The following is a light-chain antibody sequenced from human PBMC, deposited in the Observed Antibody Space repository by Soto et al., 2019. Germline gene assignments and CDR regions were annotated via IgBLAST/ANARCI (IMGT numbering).Light chain of an antibody. Sequence: QSALTQPPSASGSPGQSVTISCTGTSSDVGGYNYVSWYQRHPGKAPKLMIYEVSKRPSGVPDRFSGSKSGNTASLTVSGLQAEDEADYYCSSYEGSNTFVFGTGTKVTVL. CDR3: SSYEGSNTFV. CDR2: EVS. CDR1: SSDVGGYNY. V-gene: IGLV2-8*01. J-gene: IGLJ1*01.